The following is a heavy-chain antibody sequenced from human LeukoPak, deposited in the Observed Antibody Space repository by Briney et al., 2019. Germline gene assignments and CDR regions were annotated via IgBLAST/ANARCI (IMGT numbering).Heavy chain of an antibody. D-gene: IGHD3-16*01. CDR1: GYTFTSYG. J-gene: IGHJ4*02. CDR3: ARDFRDYVWGSFFDY. V-gene: IGHV1-18*01. CDR2: ISAYNGNT. Sequence: GASVKVSCKASGYTFTSYGISWVRQAPGQGLEWMGWISAYNGNTNYAQKLQGRVTMTTDTSTSTAYMELRSLRSDDTAVYYCARDFRDYVWGSFFDYWGQGTLVTVSS.